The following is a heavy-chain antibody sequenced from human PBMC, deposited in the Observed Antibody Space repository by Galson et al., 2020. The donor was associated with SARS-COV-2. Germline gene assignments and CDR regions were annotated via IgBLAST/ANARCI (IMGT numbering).Heavy chain of an antibody. J-gene: IGHJ6*02. V-gene: IGHV3-53*04. CDR2: IYSGGST. CDR3: ARGGYSYGRNYYYGMDV. Sequence: TGGSLRLSCAASGFTVSSNYMSWVRQAPGKGLEWVSVIYSGGSTYYADSVKVRFTISRHNSKNTLYLQMNSLRAEDTAVYYCARGGYSYGRNYYYGMDVWGQGTTVTVSS. CDR1: GFTVSSNY. D-gene: IGHD5-18*01.